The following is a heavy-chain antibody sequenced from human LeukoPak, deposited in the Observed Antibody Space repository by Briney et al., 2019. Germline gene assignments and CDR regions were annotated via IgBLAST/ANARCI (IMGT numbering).Heavy chain of an antibody. CDR1: GFILSSYS. Sequence: PGGSLRLSCAASGFILSSYSINWVRQAPGKGLEWVSSISSSSSSYIYYADSVKGRFTISRDNAKNSLYLQMKSLRAEDTAVYYCARDYCYDSRAPGACGIWGQGTMVTVSS. CDR2: ISSSSSSYI. D-gene: IGHD3-22*01. J-gene: IGHJ3*02. V-gene: IGHV3-21*01. CDR3: ARDYCYDSRAPGACGI.